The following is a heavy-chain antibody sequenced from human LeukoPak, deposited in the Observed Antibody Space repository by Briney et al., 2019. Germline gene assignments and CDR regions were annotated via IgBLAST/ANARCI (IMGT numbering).Heavy chain of an antibody. Sequence: SETLSLTCTVSGDSIRTSYWSWIRQPAGKGLEWIGRFQPSGNTNYNPPLKSRLTLSVDTSKNQFSLKLTSVTAADTAVYYCARDRGSGNYDYWGQGTLVTVSS. CDR3: ARDRGSGNYDY. CDR1: GDSIRTSY. J-gene: IGHJ4*02. CDR2: FQPSGNT. D-gene: IGHD1-26*01. V-gene: IGHV4-4*07.